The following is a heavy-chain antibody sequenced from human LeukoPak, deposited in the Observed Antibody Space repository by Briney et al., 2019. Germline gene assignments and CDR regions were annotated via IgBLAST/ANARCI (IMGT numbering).Heavy chain of an antibody. V-gene: IGHV3-7*01. D-gene: IGHD1-26*01. Sequence: GGSLRLSCAASGFIFSGYWMNWVRQAPGKGLEWVANINPDGTEKCSADSVKGRFTISRDNAKNSLYLQMNSLRAEDTAVYYCARDLVGYYNTGRDDAGLHLDYWGQGTLLTVSS. CDR2: INPDGTEK. J-gene: IGHJ4*02. CDR3: ARDLVGYYNTGRDDAGLHLDY. CDR1: GFIFSGYW.